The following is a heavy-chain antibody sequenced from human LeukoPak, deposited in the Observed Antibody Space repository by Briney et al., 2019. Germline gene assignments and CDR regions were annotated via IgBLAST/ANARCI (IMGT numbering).Heavy chain of an antibody. D-gene: IGHD3-10*01. J-gene: IGHJ6*02. CDR2: IYYTGST. CDR1: GGSISTYY. CDR3: ARDISMVRGLIYYGMDV. V-gene: IGHV4-59*01. Sequence: SETLSLTCTVSGGSISTYYWSWVRQPPGKGRQWIGHIYYTGSTTYNPSLKSRVTISVDRSKNQFSLRLSSVTAADTAVYYCARDISMVRGLIYYGMDVWGQGTTVTVSS.